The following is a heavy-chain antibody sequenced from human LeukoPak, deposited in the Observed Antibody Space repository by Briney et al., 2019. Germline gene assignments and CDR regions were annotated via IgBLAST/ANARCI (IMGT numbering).Heavy chain of an antibody. V-gene: IGHV3-23*01. Sequence: GGSLRLSCAASGFTFSNYAMSWVRQAPGKGLEWVSSISGSGGSTYYADSVKGRFTISRDNSKNTLYLQMNSLRGEDTAVYYCAKDREGTIADYFDYWGQGTLVAVSS. CDR3: AKDREGTIADYFDY. J-gene: IGHJ4*02. CDR1: GFTFSNYA. CDR2: ISGSGGST. D-gene: IGHD1-7*01.